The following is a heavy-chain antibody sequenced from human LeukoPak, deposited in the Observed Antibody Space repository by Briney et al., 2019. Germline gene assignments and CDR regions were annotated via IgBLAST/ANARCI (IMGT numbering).Heavy chain of an antibody. CDR1: GFTFDDYG. CDR3: ARDTAAAEIWYYFDY. CDR2: INWDGGST. V-gene: IGHV3-20*04. J-gene: IGHJ4*02. Sequence: GGSLRLSCAASGFTFDDYGMSWVRQAPGKGLEWVSGINWDGGSTGYADSVKGRFTISREKAKNSLYLQMNSLRAEDAALYYCARDTAAAEIWYYFDYWGQGTLVTVSS. D-gene: IGHD6-13*01.